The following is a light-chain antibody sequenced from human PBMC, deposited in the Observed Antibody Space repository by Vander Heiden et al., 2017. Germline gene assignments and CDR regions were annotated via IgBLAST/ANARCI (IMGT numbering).Light chain of an antibody. CDR1: QSVSSN. J-gene: IGKJ1*01. V-gene: IGKV3-15*01. Sequence: EIVMTQSPATLSVSPGERATLSCRATQSVSSNLAWYQQKPCQAPRLLIYGASTRATGIPARFSGSGYGKEFTLTISSRQSEDFAVYYFQQNNNWPSWTFGQGTKVEIK. CDR3: QQNNNWPSWT. CDR2: GAS.